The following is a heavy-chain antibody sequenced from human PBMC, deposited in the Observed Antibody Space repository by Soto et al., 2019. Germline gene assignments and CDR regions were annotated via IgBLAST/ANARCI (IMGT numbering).Heavy chain of an antibody. D-gene: IGHD3-10*01. CDR3: AKDPGRYYSNPGAPDDY. CDR1: GFTFSSYG. Sequence: VGSLRLSCAASGFTFSSYGMHWVRQAPGKGLEWVAVISYDGSNIYYADSVKGRFTISRDNSKNTLYLQMNSLRAEDTAVYYCAKDPGRYYSNPGAPDDYWGQGTLVTVSS. J-gene: IGHJ4*02. CDR2: ISYDGSNI. V-gene: IGHV3-30*18.